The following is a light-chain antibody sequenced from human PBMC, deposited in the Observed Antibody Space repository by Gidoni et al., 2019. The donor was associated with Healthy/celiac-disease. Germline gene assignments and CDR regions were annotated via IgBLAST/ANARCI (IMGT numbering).Light chain of an antibody. Sequence: VLTQPPSASGTPVQRVTISCSGSSTNSGSNYVYWYQQLPGTAPKLLIYRNNQRPSGVPDRFSGSKSGTSASLASSGLRSEDEADYYCAAWDDSLSGLVFGTGTKVTVL. CDR2: RNN. J-gene: IGLJ1*01. CDR1: STNSGSNY. V-gene: IGLV1-47*01. CDR3: AAWDDSLSGLV.